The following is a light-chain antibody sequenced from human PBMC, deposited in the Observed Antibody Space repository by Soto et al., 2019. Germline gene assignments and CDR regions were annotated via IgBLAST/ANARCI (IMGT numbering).Light chain of an antibody. J-gene: IGLJ3*02. Sequence: QSVLTQPASVSGSPGQSITISCTGTSSDVGGYNYVSWYQQHPGKAPKLMIYEVSHRPSGVSNRFSGSKSGNTASLTISGLQAEDEADYYCRSYTSSSTRVFGGGTKLTVL. CDR1: SSDVGGYNY. CDR2: EVS. V-gene: IGLV2-14*01. CDR3: RSYTSSSTRV.